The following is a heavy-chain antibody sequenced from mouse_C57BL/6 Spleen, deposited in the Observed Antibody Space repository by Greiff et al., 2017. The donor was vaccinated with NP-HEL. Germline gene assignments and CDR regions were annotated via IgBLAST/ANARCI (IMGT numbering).Heavy chain of an antibody. J-gene: IGHJ2*01. D-gene: IGHD1-1*01. Sequence: EVQLQESGPVLVKPGASVKMSCKASGYTFTDYYMNWVKQSHGKSLEWIGVINPYNGGTSYNQKFKGKATLTVDKSSSTAYMELNSLTSEDSAVYYCAREIIITTVVGYFDYWGQGTTLTVSS. CDR3: AREIIITTVVGYFDY. CDR1: GYTFTDYY. CDR2: INPYNGGT. V-gene: IGHV1-19*01.